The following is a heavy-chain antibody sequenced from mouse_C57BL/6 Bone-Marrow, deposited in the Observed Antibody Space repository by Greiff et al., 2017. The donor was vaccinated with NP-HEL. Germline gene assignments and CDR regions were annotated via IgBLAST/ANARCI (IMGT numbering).Heavy chain of an antibody. CDR3: ARNPGYYGSSYGDY. D-gene: IGHD1-1*01. CDR2: IYPGDGDT. Sequence: VQLQQSGPELVKPGASVKISCKASGYAFSSSWMNWVKQRPGKGLEWIGRIYPGDGDTNYNGKFKGKATLTADKSSSTAYMQLSSLTSEDSAVYFCARNPGYYGSSYGDYWGQGTTLTVSS. CDR1: GYAFSSSW. J-gene: IGHJ2*01. V-gene: IGHV1-82*01.